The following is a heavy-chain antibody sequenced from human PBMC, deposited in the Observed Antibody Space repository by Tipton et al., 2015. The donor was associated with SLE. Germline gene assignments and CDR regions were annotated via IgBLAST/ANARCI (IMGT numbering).Heavy chain of an antibody. V-gene: IGHV4-61*02. CDR2: IYTSGST. CDR1: GGSISSGGYY. J-gene: IGHJ4*02. Sequence: TLSLTCTVSGGSISSGGYYWSWIRQHPGKGLEWIGRIYTSGSTNYNPSLKSRVTISVDTSKNQFSLKLSSVTAADTAVYYCARGSFVEMATFYFDYWGQGTLVTVSS. D-gene: IGHD5-24*01. CDR3: ARGSFVEMATFYFDY.